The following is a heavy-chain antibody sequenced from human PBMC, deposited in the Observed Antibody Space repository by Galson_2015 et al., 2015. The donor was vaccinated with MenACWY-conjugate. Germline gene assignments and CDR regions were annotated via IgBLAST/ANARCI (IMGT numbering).Heavy chain of an antibody. V-gene: IGHV3-7*03. CDR3: ARGHYGMDV. CDR1: GFTFRNYW. CDR2: IKKDGSEK. Sequence: SLRLSCAVSGFTFRNYWMTWVRQAPGKGLEWVASIKKDGSEKYYVVSVKGRFTISRDNTKNSMYLEMNSLRAEDTALYYCARGHYGMDVWGQGTTVTASS. J-gene: IGHJ6*02.